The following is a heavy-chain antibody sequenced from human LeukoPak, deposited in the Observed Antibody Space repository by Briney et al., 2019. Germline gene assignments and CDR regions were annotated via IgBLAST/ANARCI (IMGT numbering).Heavy chain of an antibody. CDR2: INHSGST. Sequence: PSETLSLTCAVYGGSFSGYYWSWIRQPPGKGLEWIGEINHSGSTNYNPSLKSRVTISVDTSKNQFSLKLSSVTAADTAVYYCAAEGAAAGIDYWGQGTLVTVSS. D-gene: IGHD6-13*01. J-gene: IGHJ4*02. CDR1: GGSFSGYY. CDR3: AAEGAAAGIDY. V-gene: IGHV4-34*01.